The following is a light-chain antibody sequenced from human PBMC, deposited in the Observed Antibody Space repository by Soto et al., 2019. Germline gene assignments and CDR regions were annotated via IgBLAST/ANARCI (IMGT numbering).Light chain of an antibody. CDR2: GAS. V-gene: IGKV3-20*01. Sequence: EIVLTQSPGTLSLSPGEGATLSCRASQSVRSGSLAWYQQKPGQAPRLLIFGASSRATDIPDRFSGSGSGTDFTLTIPRVDTEDCAVYYCHHYADSPYTFGQGTQLEI. CDR1: QSVRSGS. CDR3: HHYADSPYT. J-gene: IGKJ2*01.